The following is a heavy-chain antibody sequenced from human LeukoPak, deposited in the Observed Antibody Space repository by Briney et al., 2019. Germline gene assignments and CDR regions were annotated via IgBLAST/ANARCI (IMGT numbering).Heavy chain of an antibody. CDR3: ARERWDIVVVPAAIQYWFDP. D-gene: IGHD2-2*01. Sequence: PSETLSLTCTVSGGSISSYYWSWIRQPAGKRLEWIGRIYTSGSTNYNPSLKSRVTMSVDTSKNQFSLKLSSVTAADTAVYYCARERWDIVVVPAAIQYWFDPWGQGTLVTVSS. V-gene: IGHV4-4*07. J-gene: IGHJ5*02. CDR1: GGSISSYY. CDR2: IYTSGST.